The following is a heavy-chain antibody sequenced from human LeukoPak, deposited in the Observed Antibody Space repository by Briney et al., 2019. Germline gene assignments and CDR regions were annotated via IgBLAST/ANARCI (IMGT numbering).Heavy chain of an antibody. CDR2: IYHSGST. Sequence: PSETLSLTCTVSGYSISSGYYWGWIRQPPGKGLEWIGSIYHSGSTYYNPSLKSRVTISVDTSKNQFSLKLSSVTAAHTAVYYCARTGIVVVTAHYFDYWGQGTLVTVSS. D-gene: IGHD2-21*02. CDR3: ARTGIVVVTAHYFDY. J-gene: IGHJ4*02. CDR1: GYSISSGYY. V-gene: IGHV4-38-2*02.